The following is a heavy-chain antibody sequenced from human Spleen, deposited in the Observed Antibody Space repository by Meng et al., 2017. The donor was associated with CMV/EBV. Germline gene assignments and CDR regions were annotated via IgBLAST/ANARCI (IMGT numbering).Heavy chain of an antibody. J-gene: IGHJ5*02. Sequence: GSLRLSCEVYGGPFRNYYWSWIRQPPGKGLEWIGEINDSGRTSYNPSLKSRVIMSVDTSKNQFSLRLSSVTAADTAVYYCARGNTWYPFDPWGQGTLVTVSS. CDR3: ARGNTWYPFDP. V-gene: IGHV4-34*01. D-gene: IGHD6-13*01. CDR1: GGPFRNYY. CDR2: INDSGRT.